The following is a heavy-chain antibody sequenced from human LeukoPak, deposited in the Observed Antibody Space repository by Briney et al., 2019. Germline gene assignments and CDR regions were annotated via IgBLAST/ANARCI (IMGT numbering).Heavy chain of an antibody. J-gene: IGHJ4*02. D-gene: IGHD1-7*01. V-gene: IGHV4-30-2*01. CDR1: GGSISSGGYS. CDR3: ARNYLGNFDY. CDR2: IYHSGST. Sequence: SETLSLTCAVSGGSISSGGYSWSWIRQPPGKGLEGIGYIYHSGSTYYNPSLQSRVTISVDRSKNQFSLKLSSVTAADTAVYYCARNYLGNFDYWGQGTLVTVSS.